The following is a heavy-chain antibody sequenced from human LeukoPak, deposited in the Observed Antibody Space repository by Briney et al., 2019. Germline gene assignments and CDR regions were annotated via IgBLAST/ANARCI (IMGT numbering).Heavy chain of an antibody. J-gene: IGHJ4*02. D-gene: IGHD3-22*01. Sequence: GMSLTLSCAPSGFTFSSYGMHWVRQAPGKGLDWVAVIWYDGSNKYYADSVKGRFTISRDNSKNTLYLQMNSLRAEDTAVYFCAREIQGHCYDSSGYYYDYWGQGTLVTVSS. CDR1: GFTFSSYG. CDR3: AREIQGHCYDSSGYYYDY. CDR2: IWYDGSNK. V-gene: IGHV3-33*01.